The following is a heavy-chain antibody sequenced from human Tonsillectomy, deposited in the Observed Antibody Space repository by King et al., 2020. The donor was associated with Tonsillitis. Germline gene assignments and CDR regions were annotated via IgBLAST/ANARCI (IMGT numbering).Heavy chain of an antibody. CDR2: IYPGDSDT. CDR1: GYSFTNYW. J-gene: IGHJ6*03. CDR3: ARSGITMVRGFYYYYMDV. D-gene: IGHD3-10*01. Sequence: QLVQSGAEMKKPGESLKISCKGSGYSFTNYWIGWVRQMPGKGLEWMGIIYPGDSDTRYSPSFQGQVTISADKAISTAYQQWSSLKASDTAMYYCARSGITMVRGFYYYYMDVWGKGTTVTVSS. V-gene: IGHV5-51*01.